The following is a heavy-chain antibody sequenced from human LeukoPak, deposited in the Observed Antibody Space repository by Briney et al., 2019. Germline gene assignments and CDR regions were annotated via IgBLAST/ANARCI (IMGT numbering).Heavy chain of an antibody. Sequence: GGSLRLSCATSGFTFSDYAMTWVRQAPGKGLEWVSSTAPAHYADSVKGRFTVSRDDSKNTLYLQINSLRAEDTAIYYCAKDIREGGSGSTADCWGQGTLVTVSS. D-gene: IGHD3-10*01. CDR2: TAPA. V-gene: IGHV3-23*01. CDR3: AKDIREGGSGSTADC. J-gene: IGHJ4*02. CDR1: GFTFSDYA.